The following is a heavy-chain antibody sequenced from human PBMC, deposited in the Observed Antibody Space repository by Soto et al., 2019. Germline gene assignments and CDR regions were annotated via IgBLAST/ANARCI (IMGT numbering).Heavy chain of an antibody. J-gene: IGHJ6*03. Sequence: EVQLLESGGGLVQPGGSLRLSCAASGFTFSSYAMSWVRQAPGKGLEWVSAISGSGGSTYYADSVKGRFTISRDNSKNTLYLQMNSLRAEDTAVYYCATLLAPRGYYMDVWGKGTTVTVSS. V-gene: IGHV3-23*01. CDR2: ISGSGGST. CDR1: GFTFSSYA. CDR3: ATLLAPRGYYMDV.